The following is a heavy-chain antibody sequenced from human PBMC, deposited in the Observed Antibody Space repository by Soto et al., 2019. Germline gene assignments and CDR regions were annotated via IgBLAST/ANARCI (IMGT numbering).Heavy chain of an antibody. CDR1: GGSISSYY. CDR2: IYGSGNT. J-gene: IGHJ3*02. CDR3: ARPHGGPYAFDI. Sequence: QVQLQESGPGLVKPSETLSLTCAFSGGSISSYYWSWIRQPPGKGLEWIGYIYGSGNTNYNPSLNSRVNISIDTSQNQLSLKLTSVTAADTAAYYCARPHGGPYAFDIWGRGTMVTVSS. V-gene: IGHV4-59*01. D-gene: IGHD3-10*01.